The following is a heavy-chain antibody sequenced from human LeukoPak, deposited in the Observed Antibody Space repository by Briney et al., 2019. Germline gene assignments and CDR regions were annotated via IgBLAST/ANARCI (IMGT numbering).Heavy chain of an antibody. CDR2: IYTSGST. J-gene: IGHJ5*02. V-gene: IGHV4-4*07. CDR3: AREVTAMVTRWFDP. CDR1: GGSISSYY. D-gene: IGHD5-18*01. Sequence: SETLSLTCIVSGGSISSYYWSWIRQPAGKGLEWIGRIYTSGSTNYNPSLKSRVTMSVDTSKNQFSLKLSSVTAADTAVYYCAREVTAMVTRWFDPLGQGTLVTVSS.